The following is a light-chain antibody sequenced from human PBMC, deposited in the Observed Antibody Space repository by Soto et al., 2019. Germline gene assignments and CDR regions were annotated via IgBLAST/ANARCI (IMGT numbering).Light chain of an antibody. V-gene: IGLV2-14*01. CDR2: DVS. CDR3: CSYTSSSTLV. J-gene: IGLJ1*01. CDR1: SSDVGGYNY. Sequence: QSVLNQPASVSGSPGQSITISCTGTSSDVGGYNYVSWYQQHPGKAPKLMIYDVSNRPSGVSNRFSGSESGNTASPTISGLQAEDEADYYCCSYTSSSTLVSGSGTKVTVL.